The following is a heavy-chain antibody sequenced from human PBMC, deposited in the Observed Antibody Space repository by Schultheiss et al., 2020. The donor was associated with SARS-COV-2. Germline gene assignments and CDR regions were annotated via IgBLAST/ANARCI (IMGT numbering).Heavy chain of an antibody. V-gene: IGHV3-23*01. CDR2: ISGSGGST. CDR3: TTEQLGVGASDY. Sequence: GGSLRLSCAASGFTFSSYSMHWVRQAPGKGLEWVSAISGSGGSTYYADSVKGRFTISRDNSKNTLYLQMNSLRAEDTAVYYCTTEQLGVGASDYWGQGTLVTVSS. J-gene: IGHJ4*02. CDR1: GFTFSSYS. D-gene: IGHD6-6*01.